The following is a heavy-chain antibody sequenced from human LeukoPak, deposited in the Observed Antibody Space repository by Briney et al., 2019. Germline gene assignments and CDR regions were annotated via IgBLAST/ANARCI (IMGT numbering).Heavy chain of an antibody. J-gene: IGHJ4*02. CDR3: AKSSYYDSSGYYREYYFDY. CDR2: IWYDGSNR. D-gene: IGHD3-22*01. Sequence: PGGSLRLSCAASGFTFSSSGMHWVRQAPGKGLEWVAVIWYDGSNRYYADPVKGRFTVSRDNTKNTLYLQMNSLRAEDTAIYYCAKSSYYDSSGYYREYYFDYWGQGTLVTVSS. V-gene: IGHV3-33*06. CDR1: GFTFSSSG.